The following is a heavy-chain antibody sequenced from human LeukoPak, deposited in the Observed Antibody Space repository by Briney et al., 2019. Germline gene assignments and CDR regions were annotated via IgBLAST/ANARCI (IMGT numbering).Heavy chain of an antibody. Sequence: GGSLRLSCAASGFTFSSYGMSWVRQAPGKGLEWVSAISGSGGATYYADSVKGRFTISRDDPHNTLYLQMNSLRAEDTAVYFCARGGVDYYGSGTYYLMYYFDYWGQGALVTVSS. J-gene: IGHJ4*02. CDR3: ARGGVDYYGSGTYYLMYYFDY. CDR2: ISGSGGAT. V-gene: IGHV3-23*01. D-gene: IGHD3-10*01. CDR1: GFTFSSYG.